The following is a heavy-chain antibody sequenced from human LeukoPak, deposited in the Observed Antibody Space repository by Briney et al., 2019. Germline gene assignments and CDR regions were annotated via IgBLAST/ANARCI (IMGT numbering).Heavy chain of an antibody. CDR2: IHPEGNEK. D-gene: IGHD1-1*01. CDR3: ARGDDFSGDH. CDR1: GFTFSNFW. Sequence: GGSLRLSCAVSGFTFSNFWMSWVRQAPGRGLEWVAIIHPEGNEKYHVESVKGRFTISRDNTKNLLFLQMNGLRVEDTAVYYCARGDDFSGDHWGQGTLVTVSS. V-gene: IGHV3-7*04. J-gene: IGHJ4*02.